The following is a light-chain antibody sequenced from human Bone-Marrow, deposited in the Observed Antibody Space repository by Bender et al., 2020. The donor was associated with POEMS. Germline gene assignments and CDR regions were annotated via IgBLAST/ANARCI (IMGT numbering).Light chain of an antibody. Sequence: QSALTQPASVSGSPGQSITISCTGTISDVGAYNLVSWYQQHPGKAPKLLIYEVRKRPSGVSNRFSGSKSDNTASLTISGLQAEDEADFYCCSYARSSTLMLFGGGTKLTVL. CDR3: CSYARSSTLML. CDR1: ISDVGAYNL. CDR2: EVR. J-gene: IGLJ2*01. V-gene: IGLV2-23*02.